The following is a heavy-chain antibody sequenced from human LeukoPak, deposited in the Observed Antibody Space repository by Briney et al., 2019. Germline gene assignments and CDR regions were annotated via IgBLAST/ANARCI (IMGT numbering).Heavy chain of an antibody. V-gene: IGHV3-33*01. CDR2: IWYDGSNK. Sequence: PGGSLRLSCAASGFTFSSYGMHWVRQAPGKGLEWVAVIWYDGSNKYYADSVKGRFTISRDNSKNTLYLQMNSLRAEDTAVYYCARDGLKQLVGSWFDPWGQGTLVTVSS. CDR1: GFTFSSYG. D-gene: IGHD6-6*01. J-gene: IGHJ5*02. CDR3: ARDGLKQLVGSWFDP.